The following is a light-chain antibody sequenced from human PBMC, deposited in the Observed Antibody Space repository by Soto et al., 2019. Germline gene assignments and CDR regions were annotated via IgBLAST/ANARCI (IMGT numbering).Light chain of an antibody. Sequence: QSALTQPRSVSGSPGQSVTISCTGTSSDVGGYNYVSWYLQHPGKAPKVLIYDVTKRPSGVPDRVSGSKSGNTASLTISGLRAEDEADYYCSSYAGSDTLVFGGGTKLTAL. CDR2: DVT. CDR3: SSYAGSDTLV. V-gene: IGLV2-11*01. J-gene: IGLJ2*01. CDR1: SSDVGGYNY.